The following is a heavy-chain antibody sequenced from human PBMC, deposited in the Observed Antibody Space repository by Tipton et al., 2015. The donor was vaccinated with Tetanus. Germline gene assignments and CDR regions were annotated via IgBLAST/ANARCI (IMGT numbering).Heavy chain of an antibody. V-gene: IGHV3-11*01. CDR1: GFTFSDHY. Sequence: SLRLSCVASGFTFSDHYMSWIRQAPGKGLEWVSYISGSGGHIYYADSVKGRFTVSRDNAKNSVYLQMSSLRSEDTAVYYCARDGGSYYTDCWGQGTLVTVSS. D-gene: IGHD1-26*01. J-gene: IGHJ4*02. CDR3: ARDGGSYYTDC. CDR2: ISGSGGHI.